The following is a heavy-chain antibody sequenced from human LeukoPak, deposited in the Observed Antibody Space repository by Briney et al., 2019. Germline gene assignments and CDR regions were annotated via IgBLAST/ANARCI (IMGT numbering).Heavy chain of an antibody. CDR1: GGTFSSYA. CDR3: ARDISYSSSWYITARDSDAFDI. J-gene: IGHJ3*02. D-gene: IGHD6-13*01. V-gene: IGHV1-69*01. Sequence: SVKVSCKASGGTFSSYAISWVRQAPGQGLEWMGGIIPIFGTANYAQKFQGRVTITADESTSTAYMELSSLRSEDTAVYYCARDISYSSSWYITARDSDAFDIWGQGTMVTVSS. CDR2: IIPIFGTA.